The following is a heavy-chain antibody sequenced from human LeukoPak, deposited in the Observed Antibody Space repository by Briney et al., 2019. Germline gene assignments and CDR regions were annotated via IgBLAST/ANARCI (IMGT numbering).Heavy chain of an antibody. CDR3: AKDYYDSSGYYYGGNDY. CDR2: ISSSSSYI. J-gene: IGHJ4*02. D-gene: IGHD3-22*01. Sequence: GGSLRLSCAASGFTFSTYTINWVRQAPGKGLEWVSSISSSSSYIYYADSVKGRFTISRDNAKNSLSLQMNSLRAEDTAVYYCAKDYYDSSGYYYGGNDYWGQGTLVTVSS. CDR1: GFTFSTYT. V-gene: IGHV3-21*04.